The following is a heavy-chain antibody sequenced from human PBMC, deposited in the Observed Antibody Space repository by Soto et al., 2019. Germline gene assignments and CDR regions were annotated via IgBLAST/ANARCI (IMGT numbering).Heavy chain of an antibody. Sequence: GASVKVSCKASGYSFSSYAISWVRQAPGQGLEWMGWISVYNGNTNYPQKLQARVTMTTDTSTSTAYMELRSLRSDDTAVYYCARVGTEEYNWNYVLGYWGQGTLVTVSS. V-gene: IGHV1-18*01. CDR1: GYSFSSYA. CDR3: ARVGTEEYNWNYVLGY. J-gene: IGHJ4*02. D-gene: IGHD1-7*01. CDR2: ISVYNGNT.